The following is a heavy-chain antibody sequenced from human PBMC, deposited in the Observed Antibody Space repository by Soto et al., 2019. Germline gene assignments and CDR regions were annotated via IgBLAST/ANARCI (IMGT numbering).Heavy chain of an antibody. CDR3: AQVNSAYGEHLDNWFDP. V-gene: IGHV4-31*03. CDR2: IYYSGST. J-gene: IGHJ5*02. Sequence: PSETLSLTCTVSGGSISSGGYYWSWIRQHPGKGLEWIGYIYYSGSTYYNPSLKSRVTISVDTSKNQFSLKLSSVTAADTAVYYCAQVNSAYGEHLDNWFDPWGQGTLVTVSS. D-gene: IGHD4-17*01. CDR1: GGSISSGGYY.